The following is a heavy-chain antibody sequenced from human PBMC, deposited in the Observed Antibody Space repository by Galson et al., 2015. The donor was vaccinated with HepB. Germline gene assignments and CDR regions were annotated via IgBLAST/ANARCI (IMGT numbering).Heavy chain of an antibody. V-gene: IGHV1-46*01. Sequence: SVKVSCKASGYTFTSYYIHWVRQAPGQGLEWMGRINPSGGSTSYAQKFQARVTMTRDTSTSTVYMELSSLRSEDTAVYYCARYLMVVTANTGKYYFDYWGQGTLVTVSS. J-gene: IGHJ4*02. CDR3: ARYLMVVTANTGKYYFDY. D-gene: IGHD2-21*02. CDR1: GYTFTSYY. CDR2: INPSGGST.